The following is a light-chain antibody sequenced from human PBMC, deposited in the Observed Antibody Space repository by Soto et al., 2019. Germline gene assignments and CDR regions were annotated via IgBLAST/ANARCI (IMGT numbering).Light chain of an antibody. V-gene: IGKV1-5*03. CDR1: QSISNW. CDR2: KAS. CDR3: QQYNNYWT. Sequence: DIPMTQSPSTLSASVGDRVTITCRASQSISNWLAWYQQRPGKAPRLLIYKASNLESGVPSRFSGSGSGTEFTLTISSLQPDDFATYYCQQYNNYWTFGQGTKVDIK. J-gene: IGKJ1*01.